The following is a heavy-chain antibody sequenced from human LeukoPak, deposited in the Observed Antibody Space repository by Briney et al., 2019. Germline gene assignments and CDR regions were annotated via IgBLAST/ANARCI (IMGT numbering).Heavy chain of an antibody. V-gene: IGHV3-49*04. Sequence: PGGSLRLSCIASGLTFDDYAMSWVRQAPGKGLEWVGFIRSKAYGGTTEYAASVKGRFTISRDDSKSIAYLQMNSLKTEDTAVYYCTRENSGWYIDYWGQGTLVTASS. D-gene: IGHD6-19*01. CDR2: IRSKAYGGTT. J-gene: IGHJ4*02. CDR1: GLTFDDYA. CDR3: TRENSGWYIDY.